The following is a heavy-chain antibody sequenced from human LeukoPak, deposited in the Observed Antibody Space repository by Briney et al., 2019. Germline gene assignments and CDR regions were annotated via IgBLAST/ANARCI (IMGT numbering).Heavy chain of an antibody. D-gene: IGHD3-10*01. J-gene: IGHJ4*02. CDR2: IKSKTDGGTI. CDR3: STDYYGSGRPGFGY. V-gene: IGHV3-15*07. Sequence: GGSLRLSCAASGFTSSKAWMNWVRQAPGKGLEWVGRIKSKTDGGTIDHAAPVKGRFTISRDDSKNMMYLQMNSLKTEDTAVYYCSTDYYGSGRPGFGYWGQGSLVTVPS. CDR1: GFTSSKAW.